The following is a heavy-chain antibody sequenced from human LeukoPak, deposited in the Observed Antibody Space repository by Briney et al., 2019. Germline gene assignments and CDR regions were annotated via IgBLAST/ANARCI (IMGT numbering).Heavy chain of an antibody. Sequence: SETLSLTCTVSGGSISSSSYYWGWIRQPPGKGLEWIGSIYYSGSTNSNPSLKSRVTMSIDTSRAQFSLRLRSVTAADTAIYYCATGERITMVGPDFDFWGQGSLVTVSS. V-gene: IGHV4-39*07. D-gene: IGHD3-10*01. CDR1: GGSISSSSYY. J-gene: IGHJ4*02. CDR2: IYYSGST. CDR3: ATGERITMVGPDFDF.